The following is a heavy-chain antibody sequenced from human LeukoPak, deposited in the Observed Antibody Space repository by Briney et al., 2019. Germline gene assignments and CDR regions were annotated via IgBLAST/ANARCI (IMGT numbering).Heavy chain of an antibody. CDR1: GYTFTRYY. CDR2: INPNSGGT. CDR3: ARAEIAVAGTDDAFDI. J-gene: IGHJ3*02. V-gene: IGHV1-2*02. Sequence: ASLKVSCKASGYTFTRYYMHWVRQAPGQGLEWMGWINPNSGGTNYAQKFQGRVTMTRDTSISTAYMELSRVRSDDTAVYYCARAEIAVAGTDDAFDIWGQGTMVTVSS. D-gene: IGHD6-19*01.